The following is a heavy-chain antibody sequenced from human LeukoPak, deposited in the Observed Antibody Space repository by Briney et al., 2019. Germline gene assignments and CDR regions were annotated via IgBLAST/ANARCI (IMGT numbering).Heavy chain of an antibody. D-gene: IGHD3-22*01. CDR3: ARLHDSSGYYYPDY. Sequence: SETLSLTCTVSGGSISSGGYYWSWIRQHPGKGLEWIGYIYYSGSTYYNPSLKSRVTISVDTSKNQFSLKLSSVTAADTAVYYCARLHDSSGYYYPDYWSQGTLVTVSS. CDR1: GGSISSGGYY. V-gene: IGHV4-31*03. J-gene: IGHJ4*02. CDR2: IYYSGST.